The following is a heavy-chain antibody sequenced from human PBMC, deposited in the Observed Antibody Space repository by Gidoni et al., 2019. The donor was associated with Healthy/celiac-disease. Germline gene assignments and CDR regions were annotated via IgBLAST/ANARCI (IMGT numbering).Heavy chain of an antibody. CDR3: ARGSGSYPTKPVCQFDP. D-gene: IGHD1-26*01. CDR2: IYYSGST. CDR1: GGSITSGGSY. J-gene: IGHJ5*02. Sequence: QVQLQESGPGLVKPSQTLSLTCTVSGGSITSGGSYWSWIRQHPGKGLEWIGYIYYSGSTYYNPSRKSRVTISVDTSKNQFSLKLSSVTAADTAVYYCARGSGSYPTKPVCQFDPWGQGTLVTVSS. V-gene: IGHV4-31*03.